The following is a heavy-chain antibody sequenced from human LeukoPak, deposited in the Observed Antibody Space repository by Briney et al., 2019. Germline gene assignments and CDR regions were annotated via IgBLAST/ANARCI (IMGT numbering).Heavy chain of an antibody. J-gene: IGHJ6*03. CDR2: ISYDGSNK. CDR3: ARYNFDYMDV. V-gene: IGHV3-30*04. CDR1: GFTFSSYD. D-gene: IGHD5-24*01. Sequence: GGSLRLSCGASGFTFSSYDMHWVRQAPGKGLEWVAVISYDGSNKYYADSVKGRFTISRDNAKNSLYLQMNSLRAEDTAVYYCARYNFDYMDVWGKGTTVTVSS.